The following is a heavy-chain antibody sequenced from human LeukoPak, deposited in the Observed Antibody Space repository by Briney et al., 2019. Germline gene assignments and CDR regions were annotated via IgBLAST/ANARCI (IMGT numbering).Heavy chain of an antibody. CDR1: GGSISSSSYY. D-gene: IGHD3-10*02. Sequence: SETLSLTCTVSGGSISSSSYYWGWIRQPPGKGLEWIGSIYYSGSTYYNPSLKSRVTISVDTSKNQFSLKLSSVTAADTAVYYCAREMVGEFLYYFDYWGQGTLVTVSS. J-gene: IGHJ4*02. V-gene: IGHV4-39*07. CDR2: IYYSGST. CDR3: AREMVGEFLYYFDY.